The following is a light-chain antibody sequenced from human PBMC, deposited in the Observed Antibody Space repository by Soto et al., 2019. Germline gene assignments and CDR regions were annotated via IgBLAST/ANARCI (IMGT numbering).Light chain of an antibody. Sequence: ENVLTQSPGTLSLSPGERATLSCRASQSVSGNYLAWYQHKPGQAPRLLIYGASSRATGIADRFSGSGSGTXXTLTXXXXXPEXXXXXYCHXYGSSPLPGGSPLPFGGGTKVEIK. V-gene: IGKV3-20*01. CDR2: GAS. CDR3: HXYGSSPLPGGSPLP. CDR1: QSVSGNY. J-gene: IGKJ4*01.